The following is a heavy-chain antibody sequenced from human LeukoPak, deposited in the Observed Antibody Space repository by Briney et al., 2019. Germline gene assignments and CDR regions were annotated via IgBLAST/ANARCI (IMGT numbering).Heavy chain of an antibody. CDR3: ARQGYYYDSSGSNFDY. J-gene: IGHJ4*02. CDR2: IWYDGSNK. D-gene: IGHD3-22*01. CDR1: GFTFSSYG. V-gene: IGHV3-33*03. Sequence: GGSLRLSCAASGFTFSSYGMHWVRQAPGKGLEWVAVIWYDGSNKYYADSVKGRFTISRDNAKNSLYLQMNSLRAEDTALYYCARQGYYYDSSGSNFDYWGQGTLVTVSS.